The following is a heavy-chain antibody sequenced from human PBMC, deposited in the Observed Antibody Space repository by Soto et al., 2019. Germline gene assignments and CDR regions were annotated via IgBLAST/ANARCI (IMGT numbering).Heavy chain of an antibody. Sequence: GGSLRLSCAASGFTFSSYSMTWVRQAPGGGLEWVSTISGSGGSTYYADSVKGRFTISRDNSKNTLYLQMNSLRADDTAVYYCTRDAPLWFGELSQWGQGTLVTVSS. CDR2: ISGSGGST. D-gene: IGHD3-10*01. CDR1: GFTFSSYS. CDR3: TRDAPLWFGELSQ. J-gene: IGHJ4*02. V-gene: IGHV3-23*01.